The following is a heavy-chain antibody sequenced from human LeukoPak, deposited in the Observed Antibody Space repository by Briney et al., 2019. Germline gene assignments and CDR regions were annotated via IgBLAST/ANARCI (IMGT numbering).Heavy chain of an antibody. CDR2: IRYDGSNK. Sequence: GGSLRLSCAASGFTFSSYGMHWVRQAPGKGPEWVAFIRYDGSNKYYANSVKGRFTISRDKSKNTLYLQMNSLRAEDTAVYYCAKGHSSYFDYWGQGTLVTVSS. CDR3: AKGHSSYFDY. CDR1: GFTFSSYG. D-gene: IGHD6-13*01. V-gene: IGHV3-30*02. J-gene: IGHJ4*02.